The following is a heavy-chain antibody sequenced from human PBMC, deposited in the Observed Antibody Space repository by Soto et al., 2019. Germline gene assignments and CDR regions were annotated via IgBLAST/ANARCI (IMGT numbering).Heavy chain of an antibody. D-gene: IGHD6-19*01. V-gene: IGHV3-23*01. J-gene: IGHJ1*01. CDR1: GFTFSSYA. Sequence: EVQLLESGGGLVQPVGSLRLSCAASGFTFSSYAMSWVRQAPGKGLEWVSGISGSGDSTYYADSVKGRFTISRDNSKNTLYLQMNSLRAEDTAVYYCAKGVPGIAVAGTGYFQHWGQGTLVTVSS. CDR2: ISGSGDST. CDR3: AKGVPGIAVAGTGYFQH.